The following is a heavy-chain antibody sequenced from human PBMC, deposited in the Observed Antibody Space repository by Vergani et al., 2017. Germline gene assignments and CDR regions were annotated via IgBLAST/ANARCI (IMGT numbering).Heavy chain of an antibody. J-gene: IGHJ5*02. V-gene: IGHV4-4*08. Sequence: QVQLQESGPGLVKPSETLSLTCTVSGGSISSYYWSWIRQPPGKGLEWIGYIYTSGSTNYNPSLKSRVTMSVDTSKNQFSLKLSSVTAADTAVYYCARSYRVAARAWFDPWGQGTLVTVSS. CDR1: GGSISSYY. CDR2: IYTSGST. CDR3: ARSYRVAARAWFDP. D-gene: IGHD6-6*01.